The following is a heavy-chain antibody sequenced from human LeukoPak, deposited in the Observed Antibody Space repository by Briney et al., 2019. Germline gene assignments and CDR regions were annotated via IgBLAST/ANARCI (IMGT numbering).Heavy chain of an antibody. CDR2: MYPGGSDT. CDR3: ARRDTSIAFDI. D-gene: IGHD5-18*01. Sequence: GESLKISCKGSGYTFTNYWIGWVRQMPGKGLEWMGIMYPGGSDTRYSPSFQGQVTISADKSISTAYLQWSSLKASDTAMYYCARRDTSIAFDIWGQGTMVTVSS. CDR1: GYTFTNYW. J-gene: IGHJ3*02. V-gene: IGHV5-51*01.